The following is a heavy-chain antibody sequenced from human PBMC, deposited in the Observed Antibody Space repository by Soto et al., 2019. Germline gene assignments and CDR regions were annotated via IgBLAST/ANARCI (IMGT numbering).Heavy chain of an antibody. CDR3: ASDYGSGRTEFDY. V-gene: IGHV1-69*01. CDR1: GGTFSSYA. CDR2: IIPICGTA. J-gene: IGHJ4*02. D-gene: IGHD3-10*01. Sequence: QVQLVQSGAEVKKPGSSVKVSCKASGGTFSSYALSWVRQAPGQGLEWMGGIIPICGTANYAQKFQGRGTITADESKSTAYMELSSLRSEETAVYYCASDYGSGRTEFDYWGQGTLVTVSS.